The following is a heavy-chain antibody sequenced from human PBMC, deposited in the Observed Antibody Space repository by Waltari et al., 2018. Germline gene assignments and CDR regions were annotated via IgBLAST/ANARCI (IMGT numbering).Heavy chain of an antibody. Sequence: EVQLAESGGDLVQPGGSLRLSCAASEITFSNYDIHWVRRRPGRGLGWVSVTDSGGETYYVASVKGRFTVARENAKKSLYLQMNSLRAEDTAVYYCTRWNPYYVAFDMWGQGTMVTVSS. J-gene: IGHJ3*02. V-gene: IGHV3-13*01. CDR3: TRWNPYYVAFDM. D-gene: IGHD3-10*01. CDR1: EITFSNYD. CDR2: TDSGGET.